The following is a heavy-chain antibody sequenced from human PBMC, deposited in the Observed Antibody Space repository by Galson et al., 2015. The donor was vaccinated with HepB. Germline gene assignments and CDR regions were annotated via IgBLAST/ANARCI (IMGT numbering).Heavy chain of an antibody. J-gene: IGHJ4*02. V-gene: IGHV3-66*01. Sequence: SLKLSCAASGFTVSSNYMSWVRQAPGKGLEWVSVIYSGGSTYYADSVKGRFTISRDNSKNTLYLQMNSLRAEDTAVYYCAREGVSLGYFDYWGQGTLVTVSS. CDR2: IYSGGST. CDR1: GFTVSSNY. CDR3: AREGVSLGYFDY. D-gene: IGHD3-16*02.